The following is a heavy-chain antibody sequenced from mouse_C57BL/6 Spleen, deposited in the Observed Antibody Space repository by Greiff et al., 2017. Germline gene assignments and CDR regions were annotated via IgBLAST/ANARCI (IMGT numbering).Heavy chain of an antibody. V-gene: IGHV1-52*01. J-gene: IGHJ4*01. CDR1: GYTFTSYW. CDR2: IDPSDSET. CDR3: ARPHYGSSPYAMDY. D-gene: IGHD1-1*01. Sequence: QVQLQQPGAELVRPGSSVKLSCKAFGYTFTSYWMHWVKQRPIQGLEWIGNIDPSDSETHYNQKFKDKATLTVDKSSSTAYMQLSSLTSEDSAVYYCARPHYGSSPYAMDYWGQGTSVTVSS.